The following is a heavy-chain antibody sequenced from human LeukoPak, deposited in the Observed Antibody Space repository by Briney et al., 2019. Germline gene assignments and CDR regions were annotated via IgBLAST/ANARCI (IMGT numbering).Heavy chain of an antibody. CDR2: INHSGST. V-gene: IGHV4-34*01. D-gene: IGHD5-24*01. CDR3: ARGRWLQAKVLADY. Sequence: PSETLSLTCAVYGGSFGGYFWSWIRQPPGKGLEWIGEINHSGSTNYNPSLKSRVTISVDTSKNQFSLKLSSVTAADTAVYYCARGRWLQAKVLADYWGQGTLVTVSS. CDR1: GGSFGGYF. J-gene: IGHJ4*02.